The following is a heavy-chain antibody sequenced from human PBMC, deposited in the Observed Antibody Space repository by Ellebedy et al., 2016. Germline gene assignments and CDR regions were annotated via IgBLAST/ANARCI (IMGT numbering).Heavy chain of an antibody. D-gene: IGHD6-19*01. CDR2: IYYSGST. J-gene: IGHJ6*03. CDR3: ARGKRGIAVVPHYMDV. V-gene: IGHV4-31*03. Sequence: SETLSLTXNVSGGSINSVGDYWSWTRQHPGKGLEWIGYIYYSGSTHYNPPLQSRVTISVDTSKNQFALKLSSVTAADTAVYYCARGKRGIAVVPHYMDVWGKGTTVTVSS. CDR1: GGSINSVGDY.